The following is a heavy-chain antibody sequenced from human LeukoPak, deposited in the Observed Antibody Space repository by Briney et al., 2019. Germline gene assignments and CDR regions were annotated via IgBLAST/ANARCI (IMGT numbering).Heavy chain of an antibody. J-gene: IGHJ4*02. Sequence: GGSLRLSCAASGFTFSSYAMHWVRQAPGKGLEYVSAISSNGGSTYYANSVKGRFTIPRDNSKNTLYLQMGSLRAEDMAVYYCARAAHHYYDSSGYYYGYWGQGTLVTVSS. CDR1: GFTFSSYA. CDR3: ARAAHHYYDSSGYYYGY. D-gene: IGHD3-22*01. CDR2: ISSNGGST. V-gene: IGHV3-64*01.